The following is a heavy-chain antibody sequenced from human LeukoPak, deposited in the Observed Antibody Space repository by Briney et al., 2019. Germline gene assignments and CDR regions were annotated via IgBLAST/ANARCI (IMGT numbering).Heavy chain of an antibody. D-gene: IGHD2-8*01. CDR1: GGSISSGSNY. CDR2: IYSSGST. CDR3: ARDLNCTNGVCPFDS. J-gene: IGHJ4*02. Sequence: SETLSLTCNVSGGSISSGSNYWGWIRQPPGKTLEWIGSIYSSGSTYYNPSLKSRVIILIDTPKNHFSLTLSSVTAADTAVYYCARDLNCTNGVCPFDSWGQGTLVTVSS. V-gene: IGHV4-39*07.